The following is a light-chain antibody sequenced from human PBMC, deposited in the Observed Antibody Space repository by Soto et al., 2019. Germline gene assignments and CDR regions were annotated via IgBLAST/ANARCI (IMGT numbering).Light chain of an antibody. Sequence: QSVLTQPASVSGSPGQSITLSCTGTSSDVGAYNFVSWYQHHPDKAPKLMISEVSNRPSGVSDRFSGSKSGNTASLTISGLQAEDEADYYCASLTTTSVVFGTGTNVTVL. J-gene: IGLJ1*01. CDR1: SSDVGAYNF. V-gene: IGLV2-14*01. CDR2: EVS. CDR3: ASLTTTSVV.